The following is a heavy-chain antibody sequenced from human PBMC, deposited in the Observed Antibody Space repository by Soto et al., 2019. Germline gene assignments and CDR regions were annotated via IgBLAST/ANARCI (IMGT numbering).Heavy chain of an antibody. CDR1: GYTFTSYA. Sequence: GASVKVSCKASGYTFTSYAMHWVRQAPGQRLEWMGWINAGNGNTKYSQKFQGRVTITRDTSASTAYMELSSLRSEDTAVYYCARDGGYCSSTSCNPFGYWGQGTLVTVSS. CDR2: INAGNGNT. J-gene: IGHJ4*02. D-gene: IGHD2-2*01. V-gene: IGHV1-3*01. CDR3: ARDGGYCSSTSCNPFGY.